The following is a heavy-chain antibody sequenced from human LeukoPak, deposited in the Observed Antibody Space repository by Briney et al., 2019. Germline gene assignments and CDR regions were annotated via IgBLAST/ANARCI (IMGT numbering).Heavy chain of an antibody. CDR2: IDHTGST. CDR3: ARGRVSSSSWSSTYYYYFYMDV. J-gene: IGHJ6*03. CDR1: GDSISMHY. V-gene: IGHV4-59*11. Sequence: PSETLSLTCSVSGDSISMHYWSWIRQPPGKGLEWIGYIDHTGSTNYNPSLNSRVTISRDTSKNHFSLELSSVTAADTAVYSCARGRVSSSSWSSTYYYYFYMDVWGKGTTVTVSS. D-gene: IGHD6-13*01.